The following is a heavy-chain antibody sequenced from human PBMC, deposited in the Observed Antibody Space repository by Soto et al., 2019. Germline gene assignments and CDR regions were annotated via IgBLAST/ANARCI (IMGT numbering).Heavy chain of an antibody. D-gene: IGHD7-27*01. CDR2: ISGSGSST. J-gene: IGHJ4*02. CDR1: VFTFSSYT. V-gene: IGHV3-23*01. Sequence: GGSLRLSCAASVFTFSSYTMSWVRQAPGKGLEWVSTISGSGSSTYSADSVKGRFTISRDNSKNTLYLQMNSLRVEDTAIYYCAKAWGIDYWGQGTLVTVSS. CDR3: AKAWGIDY.